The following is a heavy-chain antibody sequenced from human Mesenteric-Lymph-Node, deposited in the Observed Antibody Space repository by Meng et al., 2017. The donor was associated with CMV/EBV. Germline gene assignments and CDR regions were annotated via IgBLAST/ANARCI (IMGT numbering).Heavy chain of an antibody. Sequence: GGSLRLSCAASGFTFSNYAMHWVRQDPGKGLEWVSFIQSGGVSIHYGDSVKGRFTISRDNAKNSLYLQMNSLRAEDKAVYYCASENDYGDYYPYWGQGTLVTVYS. J-gene: IGHJ4*02. CDR2: IQSGGVSI. CDR1: GFTFSNYA. CDR3: ASENDYGDYYPY. D-gene: IGHD4-17*01. V-gene: IGHV3-30-3*01.